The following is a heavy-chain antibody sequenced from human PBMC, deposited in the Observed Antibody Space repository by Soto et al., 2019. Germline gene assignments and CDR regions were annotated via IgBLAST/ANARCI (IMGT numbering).Heavy chain of an antibody. CDR1: GFTFSTYA. J-gene: IGHJ6*03. Sequence: LRLSCATSGFTFSTYAMNWVRQPPGKGLEWVSTISNSGRDTYYADSVKGRFTISRDSSKNTLFLQMNSLRAEDTAVYHCARYIRGPNSYMDVWGTGTTVTVSS. V-gene: IGHV3-23*01. CDR2: ISNSGRDT. CDR3: ARYIRGPNSYMDV. D-gene: IGHD5-12*01.